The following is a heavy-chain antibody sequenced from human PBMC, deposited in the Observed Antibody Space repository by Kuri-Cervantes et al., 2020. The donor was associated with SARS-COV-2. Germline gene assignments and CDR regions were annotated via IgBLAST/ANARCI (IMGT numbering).Heavy chain of an antibody. D-gene: IGHD6-6*01. CDR1: GFNFSRAD. CDR3: AQDVSQLGRACRY. Sequence: GESLKISCAVSGFNFSRADIHWVRQAPGKGLEWVAVISYDGKKKKCIGSGKGRLTVSRDNSQNTVYLQMNSLRGEDTALYYCAQDVSQLGRACRYWGQGTLVTVSS. V-gene: IGHV3-30*18. CDR2: ISYDGKKK. J-gene: IGHJ4*02.